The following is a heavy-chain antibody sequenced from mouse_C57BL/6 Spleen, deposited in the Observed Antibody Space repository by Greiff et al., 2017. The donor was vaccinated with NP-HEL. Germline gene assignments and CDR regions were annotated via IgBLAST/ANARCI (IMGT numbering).Heavy chain of an antibody. V-gene: IGHV1-80*01. CDR3: AGGGWKKDFDY. Sequence: QVQLQQSGAELVKPGASVKISCKASGYAFSSYWMNWVKQRPGKGLEWIGQIYPGGGDTNYNGKFKGKATLTADKSSSTAYMQLSSLTSEDSAVYFCAGGGWKKDFDYWGQGTTLTVSS. CDR2: IYPGGGDT. D-gene: IGHD3-3*01. CDR1: GYAFSSYW. J-gene: IGHJ2*01.